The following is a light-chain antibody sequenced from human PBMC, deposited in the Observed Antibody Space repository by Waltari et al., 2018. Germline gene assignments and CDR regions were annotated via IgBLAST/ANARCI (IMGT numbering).Light chain of an antibody. J-gene: IGKJ2*02. Sequence: DIVMTQSPLSLHGTPGEPASISCRSSQSLLHNDGYSSLNWYLQKPGQSPLLLIYLGSHRASGVPDRFSGSGSGTDFTLKISRVEAEDVGVYYCMQTLQTPCTFGQGTKLEI. CDR3: MQTLQTPCT. CDR2: LGS. CDR1: QSLLHNDGYSS. V-gene: IGKV2-28*01.